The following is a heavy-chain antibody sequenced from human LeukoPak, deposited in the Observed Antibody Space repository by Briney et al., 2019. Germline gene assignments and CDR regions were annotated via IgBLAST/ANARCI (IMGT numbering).Heavy chain of an antibody. V-gene: IGHV3-74*01. CDR1: GFTFSSYW. CDR3: ARDRSPYWSDP. J-gene: IGHJ5*02. CDR2: INTDGSST. Sequence: GGSLRLSCAASGFTFSSYWMHWVRQAPGKGLVWVSRINTDGSSTSYEDSVKGRFTISRDNAKNTLYLQMNSLRVEDTAVYYCARDRSPYWSDPWGQGTLVTVSS.